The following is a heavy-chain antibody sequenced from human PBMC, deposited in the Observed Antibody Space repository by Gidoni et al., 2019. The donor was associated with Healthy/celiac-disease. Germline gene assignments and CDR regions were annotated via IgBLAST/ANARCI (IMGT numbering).Heavy chain of an antibody. Sequence: EVQLVESGGGLVKTGGSMRLSCAASGFTFSSDSMNGVRQAPGKGLEWVSSISSSSSYISYADSVKGRFTISRDNAKNPLYLQMNSLRAEDTAVYYCARDSPYDYVWGSYRYTNDAFDIWGQGTMVTVSS. CDR1: GFTFSSDS. V-gene: IGHV3-21*01. D-gene: IGHD3-16*02. J-gene: IGHJ3*02. CDR3: ARDSPYDYVWGSYRYTNDAFDI. CDR2: ISSSSSYI.